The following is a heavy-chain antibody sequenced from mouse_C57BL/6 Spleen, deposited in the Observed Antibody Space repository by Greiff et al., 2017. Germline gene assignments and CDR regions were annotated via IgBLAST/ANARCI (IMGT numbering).Heavy chain of an antibody. D-gene: IGHD2-3*01. V-gene: IGHV1-43*01. CDR1: GYSFTGYY. J-gene: IGHJ4*01. CDR3: ARGDGRAMDY. CDR2: INPSTGGT. Sequence: EVQLQQSGPELVKPGASVKISCKASGYSFTGYYMHWVKPSSEKSLEWIGEINPSTGGTSYNQKFKGKATLTVDKSSSTAYMQLKSLTSEDSAVYYCARGDGRAMDYGGQGTSVTVSS.